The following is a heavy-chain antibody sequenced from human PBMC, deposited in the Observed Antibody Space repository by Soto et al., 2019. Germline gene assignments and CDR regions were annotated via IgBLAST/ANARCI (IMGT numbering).Heavy chain of an antibody. V-gene: IGHV3-23*01. CDR3: AKTRMTDDALDI. Sequence: PVGSLRLSCAASGSTFSSYSLSLVRQAPGKGLEWVSAISGSGGSTYYAESVKGRFTISRDNSKNTLYLQMNSLRAEDTAVYYCAKTRMTDDALDIWGQGTMVTVSS. CDR1: GSTFSSYS. J-gene: IGHJ3*02. CDR2: ISGSGGST. D-gene: IGHD2-21*02.